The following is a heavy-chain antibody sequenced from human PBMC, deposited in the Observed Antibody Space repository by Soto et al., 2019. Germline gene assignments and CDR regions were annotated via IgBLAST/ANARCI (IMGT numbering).Heavy chain of an antibody. Sequence: SETLSLTCAVYGGSFSGYYWSWIRQPPGKGPEWIGEINHSGSTNYNPSLKSRVTISVDTSKNQFSLKLSSVTAADTAVYYCARGYRQTPIYWGQGTLVTVSS. CDR1: GGSFSGYY. J-gene: IGHJ4*02. CDR2: INHSGST. V-gene: IGHV4-34*01. CDR3: ARGYRQTPIY. D-gene: IGHD2-15*01.